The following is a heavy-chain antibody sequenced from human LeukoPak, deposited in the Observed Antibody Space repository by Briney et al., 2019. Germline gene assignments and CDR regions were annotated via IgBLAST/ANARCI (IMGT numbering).Heavy chain of an antibody. Sequence: ASVKVSCKASGYTFTSYDINWVRQATGQRLEWMGRLNPNSGSTDYAQKFQGRVTMTRNSSISTVYMELNSLRSEDTAVYYCARGLRFVVVAGALKSGRKSHYYKMDVWGKGTTVTISS. J-gene: IGHJ6*03. CDR3: ARGLRFVVVAGALKSGRKSHYYKMDV. CDR1: GYTFTSYD. CDR2: LNPNSGST. V-gene: IGHV1-8*01. D-gene: IGHD2-2*01.